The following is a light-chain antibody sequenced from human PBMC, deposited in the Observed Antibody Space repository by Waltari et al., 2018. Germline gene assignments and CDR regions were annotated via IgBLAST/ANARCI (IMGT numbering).Light chain of an antibody. Sequence: QSVLTQPPSASETPGQRVIISCSGSRPNPGSNYLSWFQQPPGTAPKLLIYRNNQRPSGVPDRFSASKSGTSASLAISGLRSEDEAVYYCASWDDSHYVFGTGTQVTVL. J-gene: IGLJ1*01. CDR3: ASWDDSHYV. V-gene: IGLV1-47*01. CDR1: RPNPGSNY. CDR2: RNN.